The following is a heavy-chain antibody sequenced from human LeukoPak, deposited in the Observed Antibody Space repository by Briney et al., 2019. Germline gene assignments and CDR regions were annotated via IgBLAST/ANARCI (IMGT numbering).Heavy chain of an antibody. D-gene: IGHD4-23*01. Sequence: SETLSLTCTVPDGSISNSFWNWVRQPPGKGLEWIGYIHSSGSTYYNPAFKSRVTLSVDTSKSQFSLKLNSVTASDTAVYYCANSYDGKIVPFDNWGQGTLVTVSS. J-gene: IGHJ4*02. CDR2: IHSSGST. CDR1: DGSISNSF. V-gene: IGHV4-4*09. CDR3: ANSYDGKIVPFDN.